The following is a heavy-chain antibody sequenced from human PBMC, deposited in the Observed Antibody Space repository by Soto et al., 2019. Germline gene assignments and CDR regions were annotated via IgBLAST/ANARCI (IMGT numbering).Heavy chain of an antibody. CDR3: ARNYYYDSSGYYYFDY. CDR1: GFTFSDYY. J-gene: IGHJ4*02. D-gene: IGHD3-22*01. CDR2: ISSSSSYT. V-gene: IGHV3-11*06. Sequence: VQLVESGGGLVKPGGSLRLSCAASGFTFSDYYMSWIRQAPGKGLEWVSYISSSSSYTNYADSVKGRFTISRDNAKNSLYLQMNSLRAEDTAVYYCARNYYYDSSGYYYFDYWGQGTLVTVSS.